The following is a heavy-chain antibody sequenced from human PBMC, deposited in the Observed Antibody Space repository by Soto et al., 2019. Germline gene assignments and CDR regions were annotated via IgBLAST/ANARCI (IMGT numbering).Heavy chain of an antibody. CDR1: GFTFSSYS. V-gene: IGHV3-48*02. CDR2: ISSSSSTI. J-gene: IGHJ4*02. CDR3: ARDSSDIVVVPAAEERFDY. D-gene: IGHD2-2*01. Sequence: EVQLVESGGGLVQPGGSLRLSCAASGFTFSSYSMNWVRQAPGKGLEWVSYISSSSSTIYYADSVKGRFTISRDNAKNSLYRLTNSLRDEDTAVYYCARDSSDIVVVPAAEERFDYWGQGTLVTVSS.